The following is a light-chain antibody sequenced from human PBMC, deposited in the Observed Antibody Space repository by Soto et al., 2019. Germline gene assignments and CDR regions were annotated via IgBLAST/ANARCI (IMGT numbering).Light chain of an antibody. CDR2: GVK. V-gene: IGLV2-14*01. Sequence: QSGLTQPASVYGSPGQSITISCTGSGRDIGAYDYVSWYQQHPGKAPKLLIYGVKNRPSGVSYRFSASKSAFTASLTISGLQAEDEAHYYCSSYTTSYFYVFGPGTKVTVL. CDR1: GRDIGAYDY. J-gene: IGLJ1*01. CDR3: SSYTTSYFYV.